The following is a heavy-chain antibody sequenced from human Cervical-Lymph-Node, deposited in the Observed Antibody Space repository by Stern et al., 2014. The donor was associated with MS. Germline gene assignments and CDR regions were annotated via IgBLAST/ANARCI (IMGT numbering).Heavy chain of an antibody. Sequence: QMQLVQSGAEVKKPGSSVKVSCKASGGTFSSYTISWVRQAPGQGLEWMGRIIPILGIANYAQKFQGRVTITADKSTSTAYMELSSLRSEDTAVYYCAQVDTAMGYSFDYWGQGTLVTVSS. V-gene: IGHV1-69*09. CDR1: GGTFSSYT. CDR2: IIPILGIA. CDR3: AQVDTAMGYSFDY. J-gene: IGHJ4*02. D-gene: IGHD5-18*01.